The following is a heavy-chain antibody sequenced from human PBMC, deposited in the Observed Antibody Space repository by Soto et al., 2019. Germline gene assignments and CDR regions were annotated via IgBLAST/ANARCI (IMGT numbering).Heavy chain of an antibody. Sequence: ASVKVSCKVSGYTLTELSMHWVRQAPGKGLEWMGGFDPEDGETIYAQKFQGRVTMTEDTSTDTAYMELGSLRSEDTAVYYCATGVLKDYYYYYGMAVWGQGTKVTVSS. CDR3: ATGVLKDYYYYYGMAV. CDR1: GYTLTELS. V-gene: IGHV1-24*01. CDR2: FDPEDGET. J-gene: IGHJ6*02.